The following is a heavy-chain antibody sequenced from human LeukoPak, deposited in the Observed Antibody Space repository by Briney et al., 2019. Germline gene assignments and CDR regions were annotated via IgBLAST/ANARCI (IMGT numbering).Heavy chain of an antibody. CDR2: INPNSGGT. CDR3: ARARGVQGYCSGGSCYSGRLYYFDY. V-gene: IGHV1-2*02. D-gene: IGHD2-15*01. Sequence: ASVTVSCKASGYTFTGYYMHWVRQAPGQGLEWMGWINPNSGGTNYAQKFQGRVTMTRDTSISTAYMELSRLRSDDTAVYYCARARGVQGYCSGGSCYSGRLYYFDYWGQGTLVTVSS. J-gene: IGHJ4*02. CDR1: GYTFTGYY.